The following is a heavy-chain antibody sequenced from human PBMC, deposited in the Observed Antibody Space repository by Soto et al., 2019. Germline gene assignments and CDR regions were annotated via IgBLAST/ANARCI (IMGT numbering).Heavy chain of an antibody. CDR1: GFTFSSYA. CDR3: ASPHSSRYSSGWYGGGMDV. V-gene: IGHV3-30-3*01. D-gene: IGHD6-19*01. Sequence: QVQLVESGGGVVQPGRSLRLSCAASGFTFSSYAMHWVRQAPGKGLGWVAVISYDGSNKYYADSVKGRFTISRDNSKNTLYLQMNSLRAEDTAVYYCASPHSSRYSSGWYGGGMDVWGQGTTVTVSS. J-gene: IGHJ6*02. CDR2: ISYDGSNK.